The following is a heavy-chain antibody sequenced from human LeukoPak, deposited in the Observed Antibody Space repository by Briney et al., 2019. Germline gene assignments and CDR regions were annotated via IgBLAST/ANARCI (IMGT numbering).Heavy chain of an antibody. D-gene: IGHD3-22*01. CDR2: IYYTGNT. J-gene: IGHJ4*02. Sequence: SETLSLTCAVSPHSVTNYCWSWIRQPPGKGLEWIGYIYYTGNTNYNPSLKSRVTLSLDTSKNQFSLRLNSVTATDTAVYYCARHASYFYSSPYADWGQGTLVTVSS. V-gene: IGHV4-59*08. CDR3: ARHASYFYSSPYAD. CDR1: PHSVTNYC.